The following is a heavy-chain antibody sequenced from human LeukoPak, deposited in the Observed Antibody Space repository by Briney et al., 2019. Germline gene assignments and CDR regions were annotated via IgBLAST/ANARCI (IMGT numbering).Heavy chain of an antibody. J-gene: IGHJ5*02. Sequence: ASVKVSCKASGYTFTSYDISWVRQAPGQGLGWMGWFTTYNGNTNYAQKLQGRVTMTTDTITTTAYMELRSLRSDDTAVYYCARDHRGIWFDPWGQETLVTVP. CDR3: ARDHRGIWFDP. CDR1: GYTFTSYD. D-gene: IGHD3-16*01. V-gene: IGHV1-18*01. CDR2: FTTYNGNT.